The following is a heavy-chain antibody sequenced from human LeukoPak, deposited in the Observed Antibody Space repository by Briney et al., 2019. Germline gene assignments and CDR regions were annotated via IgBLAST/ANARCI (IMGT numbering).Heavy chain of an antibody. J-gene: IGHJ3*02. D-gene: IGHD2-21*02. Sequence: SETLSLTCTVSGYSISSGYYWGWIRQPPGKGLEWIGSIYHSGSTYYNPSLKSRVTISVDTPKNQFSLKLSSVTAADTAVYYCARLGGDSDAFDIWGQGTMVTVSS. CDR2: IYHSGST. CDR3: ARLGGDSDAFDI. V-gene: IGHV4-38-2*02. CDR1: GYSISSGYY.